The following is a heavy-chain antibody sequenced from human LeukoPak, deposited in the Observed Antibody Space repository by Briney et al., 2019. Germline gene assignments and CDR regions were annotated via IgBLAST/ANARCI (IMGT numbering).Heavy chain of an antibody. J-gene: IGHJ4*02. CDR2: IYYSGST. D-gene: IGHD3-10*01. CDR1: GGSVISDGYY. CDR3: ARENYGSGSYYFDY. V-gene: IGHV4-31*03. Sequence: SQTLSLTCTVSGGSVISDGYYWSWIRQHPGKGLEWIGYIYYSGSTYYNPSLKSRVTISVDTSKNQFSLKLSSVTAADTAVYYCARENYGSGSYYFDYWGQGTLVTVSS.